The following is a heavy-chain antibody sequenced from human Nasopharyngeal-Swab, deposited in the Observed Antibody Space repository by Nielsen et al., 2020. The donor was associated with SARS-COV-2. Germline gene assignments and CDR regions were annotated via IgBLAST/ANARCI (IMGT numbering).Heavy chain of an antibody. Sequence: SETLSLTCTVPGGSISSYYWSWIQQPPGKGLEWIGYIYYSGSTNYNPSLKSRVTISVDTSKIQFSLKLSSVTAADTAVYYCARQAGLAANWFDPWGQGTLITVSS. V-gene: IGHV4-59*08. CDR2: IYYSGST. D-gene: IGHD6-13*01. CDR3: ARQAGLAANWFDP. J-gene: IGHJ5*02. CDR1: GGSISSYY.